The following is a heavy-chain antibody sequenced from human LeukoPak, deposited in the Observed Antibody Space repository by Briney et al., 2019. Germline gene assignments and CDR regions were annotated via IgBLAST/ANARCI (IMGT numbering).Heavy chain of an antibody. V-gene: IGHV1-18*01. CDR2: ISAYNGNT. Sequence: ASVKVSCTASGYTFTSYGISWVRQAPGQGLEWMGWISAYNGNTNYAQKLQGRVTMTTDTSTSTAYMELRSLRSDDTAVYYCARDRAILGSHSLYFDYWGQGTLVTVSS. CDR3: ARDRAILGSHSLYFDY. CDR1: GYTFTSYG. D-gene: IGHD3-3*01. J-gene: IGHJ4*02.